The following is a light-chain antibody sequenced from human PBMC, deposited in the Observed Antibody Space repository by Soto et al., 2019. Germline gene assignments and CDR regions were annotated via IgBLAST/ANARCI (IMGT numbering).Light chain of an antibody. Sequence: ETLMTQSPATLSVSPGDRATLSCRASQSVSANLAWYQQKPGQSPRLLIYGAFTRAPDVPARFSGSGSGTELHLTLSGLRSEDCAVYYCQIYNNCPRTFGQGTKVEIK. CDR1: QSVSAN. CDR2: GAF. J-gene: IGKJ1*01. CDR3: QIYNNCPRT. V-gene: IGKV3-15*01.